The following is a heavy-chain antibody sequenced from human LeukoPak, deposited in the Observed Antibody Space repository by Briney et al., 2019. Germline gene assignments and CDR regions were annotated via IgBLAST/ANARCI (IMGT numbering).Heavy chain of an antibody. V-gene: IGHV4-34*01. CDR1: GGSFSGYY. D-gene: IGHD6-19*01. CDR3: ARESATVAGTFDY. J-gene: IGHJ4*02. CDR2: INHSGST. Sequence: PSETLSLTCAVYGGSFSGYYWSWIRQPPGKGLEWIGEINHSGSTNYNPSLKSRVTISVDTSKNQFSLKLSSVTAADTARYYCARESATVAGTFDYWGQGTLVTVSS.